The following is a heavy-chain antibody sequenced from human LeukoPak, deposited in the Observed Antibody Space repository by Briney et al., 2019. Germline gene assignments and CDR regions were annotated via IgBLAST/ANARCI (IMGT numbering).Heavy chain of an antibody. D-gene: IGHD6-19*01. CDR3: ARETSLAGFASGLGFNY. J-gene: IGHJ4*02. CDR1: GGSISTYY. CDR2: IYYSGSI. Sequence: SETLSLTCTVSGGSISTYYWSWIRQPPGKGLEWIGYIYYSGSINYNPSLKSRVTISVDTSKNQFSLSLTSVTAADTATYYCARETSLAGFASGLGFNYWGQGILVSVSS. V-gene: IGHV4-59*01.